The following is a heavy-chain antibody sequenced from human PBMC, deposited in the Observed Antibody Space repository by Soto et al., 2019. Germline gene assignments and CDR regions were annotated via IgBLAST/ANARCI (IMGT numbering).Heavy chain of an antibody. D-gene: IGHD2-2*01. Sequence: GGSLRLSCAASGFTFSSYAMSWVRQAPGKGLEWVSAISGSGGSTYYADSVKGRFTISRDNSKNTLYLQMNSLRAEDTAVYYCAKDPGGWEYQLLWVSGFDYWGQGTLVTVSS. CDR3: AKDPGGWEYQLLWVSGFDY. CDR2: ISGSGGST. V-gene: IGHV3-23*01. CDR1: GFTFSSYA. J-gene: IGHJ4*02.